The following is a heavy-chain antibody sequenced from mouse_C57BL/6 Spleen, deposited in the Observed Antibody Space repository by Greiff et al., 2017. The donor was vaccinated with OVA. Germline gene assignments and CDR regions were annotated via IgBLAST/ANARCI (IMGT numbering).Heavy chain of an antibody. D-gene: IGHD2-12*01. J-gene: IGHJ3*01. CDR1: GYTFTSYW. CDR3: ARHEGDYSLAWFAY. Sequence: QVQLQQPGAELVMPGASVKLSCKASGYTFTSYWMHWVKQRPGQGLEWIGEIDPSDSYTNYNQKFKGKSTLTVDKSSSTVYMELSRLTSEDSAVYFCARHEGDYSLAWFAYWGQGTLVTVSA. V-gene: IGHV1-69*01. CDR2: IDPSDSYT.